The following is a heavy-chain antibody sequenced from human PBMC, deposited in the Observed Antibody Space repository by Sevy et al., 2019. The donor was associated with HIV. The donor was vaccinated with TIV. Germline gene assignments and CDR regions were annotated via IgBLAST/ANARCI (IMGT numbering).Heavy chain of an antibody. J-gene: IGHJ5*02. D-gene: IGHD2-2*01. CDR3: TTDPTQIDSPIPHIVVVPAAMRNWFDP. CDR1: GFTFSNAW. Sequence: GGSLRLSCAASGFTFSNAWMSWVRQAPGKGLEWVGRIKSITDGGTTDYAAPVKGRFTISRDDSKNTLYLQMNSLKTEDTSVYHCTTDPTQIDSPIPHIVVVPAAMRNWFDPWGQGTLVTVSS. CDR2: IKSITDGGTT. V-gene: IGHV3-15*01.